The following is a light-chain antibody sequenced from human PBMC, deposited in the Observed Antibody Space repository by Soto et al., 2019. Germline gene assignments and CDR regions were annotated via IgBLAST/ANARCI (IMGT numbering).Light chain of an antibody. Sequence: MTQSPATLSASVGDRVTITCRASQSISSWLAWYQQKPGKAPKLLIYDASSLESGVPSRFSGSGSGTEFTLTISSLQPDDFATYYCQQYNSYSSPTFGQGTKVEIK. CDR3: QQYNSYSSPT. V-gene: IGKV1-5*01. J-gene: IGKJ1*01. CDR1: QSISSW. CDR2: DAS.